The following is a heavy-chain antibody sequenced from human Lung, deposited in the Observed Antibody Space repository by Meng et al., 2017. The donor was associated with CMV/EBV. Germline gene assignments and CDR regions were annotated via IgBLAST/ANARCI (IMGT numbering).Heavy chain of an antibody. J-gene: IGHJ4*02. CDR1: GLTFSSCA. CDR3: AKLVATHFDY. V-gene: IGHV3-23*01. D-gene: IGHD5-12*01. Sequence: GAASGLTFSSCARGWDRQGTGKGLEWVSAIGGSGGSTYYADSVKGRFTITRDNSKNTLYLQMNSVKAEDTDVYYCAKLVATHFDYWGQGTLVTVSS. CDR2: IGGSGGST.